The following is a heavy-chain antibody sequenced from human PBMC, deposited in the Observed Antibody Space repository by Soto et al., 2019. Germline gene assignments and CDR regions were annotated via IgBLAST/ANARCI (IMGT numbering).Heavy chain of an antibody. J-gene: IGHJ3*02. V-gene: IGHV3-23*01. CDR2: ISGSGGST. CDR3: AKTAIYYYDSSGYYSGAFDI. Sequence: AGGSLRLSCAASGFTFSSYAMSWVRQAPGKGLEWVSAISGSGGSTYYADSVKGRFTISRDNSKNTLYLQMNSLRAEDTAVYYCAKTAIYYYDSSGYYSGAFDIWGQGTMVTVSS. D-gene: IGHD3-22*01. CDR1: GFTFSSYA.